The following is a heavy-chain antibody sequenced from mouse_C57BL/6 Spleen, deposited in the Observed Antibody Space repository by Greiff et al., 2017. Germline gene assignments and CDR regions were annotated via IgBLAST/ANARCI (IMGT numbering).Heavy chain of an antibody. D-gene: IGHD1-1*01. CDR1: GFNIKNTY. CDR3: AIITTGTQG. V-gene: IGHV14-3*01. Sequence: EVQLQQSVAELVRPGASVKLSCTASGFNIKNTYMHWVKQRPEQGLEWIGRIDPEYGNTKYAPKFTGKATLTADTSSNTAYLQLSSLTSEDNASDNCAIITTGTQGWGQGTLVTVSA. J-gene: IGHJ3*01. CDR2: IDPEYGNT.